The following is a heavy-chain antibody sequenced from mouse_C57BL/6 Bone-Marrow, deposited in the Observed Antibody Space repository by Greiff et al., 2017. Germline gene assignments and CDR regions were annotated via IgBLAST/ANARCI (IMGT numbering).Heavy chain of an antibody. Sequence: QVQPQQSGAELARPGASVKLSCTASGYTFPRSVISWVNQRPGQGLEWIGEIYPRSGNTYYHEKFKCKATLTADKSSSTAYMELRSLTSEDSAVYFCARWLLRAWFAYWGQGTLVTVSA. CDR3: ARWLLRAWFAY. V-gene: IGHV1-81*01. D-gene: IGHD2-3*01. J-gene: IGHJ3*01. CDR2: IYPRSGNT. CDR1: GYTFPRSV.